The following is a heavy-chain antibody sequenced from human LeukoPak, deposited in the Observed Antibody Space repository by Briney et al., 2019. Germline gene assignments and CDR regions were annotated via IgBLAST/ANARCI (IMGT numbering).Heavy chain of an antibody. CDR2: ISAYNGNT. V-gene: IGHV1-18*01. D-gene: IGHD6-6*01. CDR3: ARSKYSSSSAGDY. Sequence: WISAYNGNTNYAQKLQGRVTMTTDTSTSTAYMELRSLRSDDTAVYYCARSKYSSSSAGDYWGQGTLVTVSS. J-gene: IGHJ4*02.